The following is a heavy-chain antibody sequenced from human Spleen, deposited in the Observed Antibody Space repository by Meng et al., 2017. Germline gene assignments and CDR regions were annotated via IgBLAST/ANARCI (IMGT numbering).Heavy chain of an antibody. CDR3: ARGGRNYYYYYGMDV. J-gene: IGHJ6*02. V-gene: IGHV3-66*01. CDR2: IYSGGST. Sequence: GESLKISCAASGFTVSSNYMSWVRQAPGKGLEWVSVIYSGGSTYYADSVKGRFTISRDNSKNTLYLQMNSLRAEDTAVYYCARGGRNYYYYYGMDVWGQGTTVTVSS. CDR1: GFTVSSNY.